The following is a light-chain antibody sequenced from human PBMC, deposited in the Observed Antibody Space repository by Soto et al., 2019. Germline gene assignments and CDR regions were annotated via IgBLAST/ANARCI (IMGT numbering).Light chain of an antibody. CDR3: QEYGSPLLT. Sequence: MALTQSPGTLSLYPGERATLSCRASQSVSSSYFAWYQQKPGQAPRLLIYGASSSATGIPDRISGSGSGTDFPPTISRLAPEDFAVYYCQEYGSPLLTCGRGTRRDIK. J-gene: IGKJ5*01. V-gene: IGKV3-20*01. CDR2: GAS. CDR1: QSVSSSY.